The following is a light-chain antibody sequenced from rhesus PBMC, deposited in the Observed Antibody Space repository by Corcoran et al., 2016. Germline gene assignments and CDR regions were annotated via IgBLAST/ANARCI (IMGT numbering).Light chain of an antibody. CDR3: QHYCENPLA. J-gene: IGKJ4*01. Sequence: DIQMTQSPSALSSSVGDRVTISCRASQNFHSNLAWYQQKPGKAPKLLIYAASSLQTGIPSRLSGSGSGTDFTLAISSVQPEDSEAYYCQHYCENPLAVGGGTKVEL. CDR1: QNFHSN. V-gene: IGKV1S8*01. CDR2: AAS.